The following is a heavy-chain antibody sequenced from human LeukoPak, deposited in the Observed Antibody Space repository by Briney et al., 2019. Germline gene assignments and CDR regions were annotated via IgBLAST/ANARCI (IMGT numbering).Heavy chain of an antibody. Sequence: PSETLSLTCTVSGYCISSGYYWGWIRQPPGKGLDWIGSIYHSGSTYYNPSLKSRVTISVDTSKNQFSLKLSSVTAADTAVYYCARPHYYYYYMDVWGKGTTVTVSS. CDR2: IYHSGST. J-gene: IGHJ6*03. V-gene: IGHV4-38-2*02. CDR1: GYCISSGYY. CDR3: ARPHYYYYYMDV.